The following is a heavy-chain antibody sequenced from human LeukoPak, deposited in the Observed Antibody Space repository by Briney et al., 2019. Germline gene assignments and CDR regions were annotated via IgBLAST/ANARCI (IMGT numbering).Heavy chain of an antibody. J-gene: IGHJ4*02. CDR1: GYTFINFG. CDR2: ISTYNGNT. Sequence: GASVKVSCKASGYTFINFGISWVRQAPGQGLEWMGWISTYNGNTNYAQNLQGRVTMTADTSASTAYMDLRSLRSDDTAVYYCTRDPFGFGVDYWGQGTLITVSS. CDR3: TRDPFGFGVDY. D-gene: IGHD3-10*01. V-gene: IGHV1-18*01.